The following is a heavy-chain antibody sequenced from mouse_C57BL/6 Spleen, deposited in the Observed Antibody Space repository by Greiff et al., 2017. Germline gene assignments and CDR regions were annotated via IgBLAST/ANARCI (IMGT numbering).Heavy chain of an antibody. D-gene: IGHD2-3*01. CDR2: ISSGGDYI. Sequence: EVQGVESGEGLVKPGGSLKLSCAASGFTFSSYAMSWVRQTPEKRLEWVAYISSGGDYIYYADTVKGRFTISRDNARNTLYLQMSSLKSEDTAMYYCTRGGLGYSPAWFAYWGQGTLVTVAA. CDR3: TRGGLGYSPAWFAY. CDR1: GFTFSSYA. J-gene: IGHJ3*01. V-gene: IGHV5-9-1*02.